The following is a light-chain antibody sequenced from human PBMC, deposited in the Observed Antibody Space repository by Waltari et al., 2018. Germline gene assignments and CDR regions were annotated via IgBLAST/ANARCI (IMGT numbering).Light chain of an antibody. V-gene: IGKV2-30*01. J-gene: IGKJ2*01. Sequence: DVVLTQSPLSLPVTLGQPASLSCRSSQSPVSSDGNIYWHWFQQRPGQSPRRLIYKISSRDSGVPDRFSGSGSGTDFTLRISRVEAEDVGVYYCMQGTHWPYTFGQGTKLEIE. CDR3: MQGTHWPYT. CDR2: KIS. CDR1: QSPVSSDGNIY.